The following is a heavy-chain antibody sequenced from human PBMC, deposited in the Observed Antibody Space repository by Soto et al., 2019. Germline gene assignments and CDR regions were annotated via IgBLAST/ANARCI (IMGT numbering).Heavy chain of an antibody. CDR3: ARGLHCSGGSCYYYYGMDV. J-gene: IGHJ6*02. CDR1: GYTFTSYG. CDR2: ISAYNGNT. Sequence: ASVKVSCKASGYTFTSYGISWVRQAPGQGLEWMGWISAYNGNTNYAQKLQGRVTMTTDTSTSTAYMELRSLRSDDTAVYYCARGLHCSGGSCYYYYGMDVWGQGTTVTVSS. D-gene: IGHD2-15*01. V-gene: IGHV1-18*01.